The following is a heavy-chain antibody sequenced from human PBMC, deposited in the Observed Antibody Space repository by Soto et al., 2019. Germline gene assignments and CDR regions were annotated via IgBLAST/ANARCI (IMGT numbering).Heavy chain of an antibody. CDR1: GYSFSGYW. CDR2: IYPGDSDT. Sequence: GESLKISCQGSGYSFSGYWIAWVRQMPGKGLEWMGVIYPGDSDTIYSPSFQGQVTVSADKSISTAYLQWSSLKASDTAMYYCARHTGISGTTDYFDYWGQGTLVTVST. D-gene: IGHD1-20*01. V-gene: IGHV5-51*01. J-gene: IGHJ4*02. CDR3: ARHTGISGTTDYFDY.